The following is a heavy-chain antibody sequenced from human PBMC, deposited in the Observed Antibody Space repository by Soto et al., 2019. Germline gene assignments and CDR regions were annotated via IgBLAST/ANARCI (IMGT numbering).Heavy chain of an antibody. D-gene: IGHD3-22*01. CDR2: ISAYNGNT. Sequence: GASVKVSCKASGYTFTCYVISWVLQAPGQGLEWMGWISAYNGNTNYAQKLQGRVTMTTDTSTSTAYMELRSLRSDDTAVYYCARDNSFYYYDSSGYSHPDAFDIWGQGTMVTVSS. CDR3: ARDNSFYYYDSSGYSHPDAFDI. J-gene: IGHJ3*02. V-gene: IGHV1-18*01. CDR1: GYTFTCYV.